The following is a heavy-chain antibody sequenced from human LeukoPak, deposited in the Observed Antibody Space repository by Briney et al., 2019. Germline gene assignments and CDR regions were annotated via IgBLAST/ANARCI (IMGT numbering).Heavy chain of an antibody. CDR2: ISAYNGNT. J-gene: IGHJ5*02. CDR1: GYTFTSYY. Sequence: ASVKVSCKASGYTFTSYYVHWVRQAPGQGLEWMGWISAYNGNTNYAQKLQGRVTMTTDTSTSTAYMELRSLRSDDTAVYYCARVASLLKELDPWGQGTLVTVSS. D-gene: IGHD3-10*01. V-gene: IGHV1-18*01. CDR3: ARVASLLKELDP.